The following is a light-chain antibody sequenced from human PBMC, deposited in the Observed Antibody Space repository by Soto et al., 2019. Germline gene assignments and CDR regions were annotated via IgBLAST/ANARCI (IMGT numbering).Light chain of an antibody. J-gene: IGLJ2*01. V-gene: IGLV2-11*01. CDR1: DSDVGAYNY. CDR3: SSYGGSNTVV. Sequence: QSVLTQPHSVSGSPGQSVAISCTGTDSDVGAYNYVSWYQQRPGKAPKLIIHDVIKRPSGVPDRFSGSKSGNTASLAISGLQAEDEAAYYCSSYGGSNTVVFGGGTKVTVL. CDR2: DVI.